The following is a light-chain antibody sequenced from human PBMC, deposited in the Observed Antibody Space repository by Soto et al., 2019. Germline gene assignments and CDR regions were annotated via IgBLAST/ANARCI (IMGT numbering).Light chain of an antibody. CDR2: EVT. CDR1: SSDVGGYDY. Sequence: QSALTQPASVSGPPGQSITISCTGTSSDVGGYDYVSWYQQHPLRAPKLIIYEVTNRPSGVSSRFSGSKSGNTASLTISGLQAEDEADYYCCSYTGSSGDVFGTGTKVTVL. CDR3: CSYTGSSGDV. V-gene: IGLV2-14*01. J-gene: IGLJ1*01.